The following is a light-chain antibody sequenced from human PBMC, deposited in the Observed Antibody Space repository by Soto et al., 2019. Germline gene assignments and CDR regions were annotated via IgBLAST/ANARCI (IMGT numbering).Light chain of an antibody. CDR2: GAS. CDR3: HQRQSWPRT. Sequence: EIVMTQSPATLSVSPGERVTLSCRASQSVSSNLAWYQHKPGQAPRLLIFGASTRATDIPARFSGSGSGTEFTLTISSLQSEDFAVYYCHQRQSWPRTFGQGTKVDIK. V-gene: IGKV3-15*01. J-gene: IGKJ1*01. CDR1: QSVSSN.